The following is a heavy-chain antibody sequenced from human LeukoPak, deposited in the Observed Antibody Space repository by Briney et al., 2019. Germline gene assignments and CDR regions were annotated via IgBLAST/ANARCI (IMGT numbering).Heavy chain of an antibody. CDR2: INHSGSA. J-gene: IGHJ4*02. V-gene: IGHV4-34*01. CDR1: GGPFSGYY. Sequence: SETLSLTCAVYGGPFSGYYWSWIRQPPGKGLEWIGEINHSGSANYNPSLKSRVTISVDMSKNQFSLKLSSVTAADTAVYYCARARGDYYDSSGYYSAFAYWGQGTLVTVSS. CDR3: ARARGDYYDSSGYYSAFAY. D-gene: IGHD3-22*01.